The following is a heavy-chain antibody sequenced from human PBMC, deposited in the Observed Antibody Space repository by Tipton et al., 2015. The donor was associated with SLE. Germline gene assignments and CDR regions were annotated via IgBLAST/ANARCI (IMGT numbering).Heavy chain of an antibody. CDR2: INHSGST. CDR1: GGSFSVYH. CDR3: ARLGTGIFDY. D-gene: IGHD1-1*01. V-gene: IGHV4-34*01. J-gene: IGHJ4*02. Sequence: TLSLTCAVYGGSFSVYHWTWIRQPPGKGLEWIGEINHSGSTKYNPSLKSRVTMSVDTSKNQFSLRLNSVTAADTAVYYCARLGTGIFDYWGQGTLVTVSS.